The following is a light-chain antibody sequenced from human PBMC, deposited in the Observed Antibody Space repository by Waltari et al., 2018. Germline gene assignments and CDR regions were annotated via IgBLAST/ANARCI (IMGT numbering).Light chain of an antibody. CDR2: QDS. CDR1: KLGDKY. J-gene: IGLJ2*01. V-gene: IGLV3-1*01. CDR3: QAWDSSTVV. Sequence: SYELTQPPSVSVSPGQTASITCSGDKLGDKYVCWYQQKPGQSPVMVIYQDSKRPSGITERFSGSNSGNTATLTISGTQSMDAADYYCQAWDSSTVVFGGGTKLTVL.